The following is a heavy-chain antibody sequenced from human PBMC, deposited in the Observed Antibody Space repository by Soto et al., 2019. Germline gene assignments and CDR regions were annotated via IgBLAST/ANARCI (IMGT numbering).Heavy chain of an antibody. CDR1: GFTFSSCG. J-gene: IGHJ3*02. Sequence: PGGSLRLSCAASGFTFSSCGMHWVRQAPGKGLEWVAVIWYDGSNKYYADSVKGRFTISRDNSKNTLYLQMNSLRAEDTAVYYCAKGSEPVYDYVWGSYGFLRAFDIWGQGTMVTVSS. CDR2: IWYDGSNK. D-gene: IGHD3-16*01. V-gene: IGHV3-33*06. CDR3: AKGSEPVYDYVWGSYGFLRAFDI.